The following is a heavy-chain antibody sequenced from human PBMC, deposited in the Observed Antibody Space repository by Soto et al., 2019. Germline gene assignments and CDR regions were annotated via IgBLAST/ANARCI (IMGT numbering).Heavy chain of an antibody. CDR2: ISAYNGNT. V-gene: IGHV1-18*01. CDR1: GYTFTSYG. D-gene: IGHD3-22*01. CDR3: ARGTEDYYDSSGYSADFDY. J-gene: IGHJ4*02. Sequence: ASVKVSCKASGYTFTSYGISWVRQAPGQGLEWMGWISAYNGNTNYAQKPQGRVTMTTDTSTSTAYMELRSLRSDDTAVYYCARGTEDYYDSSGYSADFDYWGQGTLVTLSS.